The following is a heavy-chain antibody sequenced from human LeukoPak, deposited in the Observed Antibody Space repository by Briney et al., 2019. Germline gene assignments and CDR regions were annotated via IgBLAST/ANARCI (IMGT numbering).Heavy chain of an antibody. J-gene: IGHJ6*04. D-gene: IGHD2-8*01. CDR3: ARIVYPYGMDV. V-gene: IGHV1-46*01. CDR1: GYTFTSYY. CDR2: INPSGGST. Sequence: ASVKVSCKASGYTFTSYYMYWVRQAPGQGLEWMGIINPSGGSTSYAQKFQGRVTMTRDTSTSTVYVELRSLRSEDTAVYYCARIVYPYGMDVWGKGTTVTASS.